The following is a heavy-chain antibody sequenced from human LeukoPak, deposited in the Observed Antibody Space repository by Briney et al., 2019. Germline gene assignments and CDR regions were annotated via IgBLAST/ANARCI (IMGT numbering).Heavy chain of an antibody. Sequence: SETLSLTCTVSGGFISSYYWSWLRQSPGKGLEWIGYIFYSGSTNYSRSLKSRVTISVDTSKNQFSLKLSSVTAADTAVYYCARGGSGPYPRLDYWGQGSLVTVSS. CDR3: ARGGSGPYPRLDY. J-gene: IGHJ4*02. V-gene: IGHV4-59*01. CDR2: IFYSGST. CDR1: GGFISSYY. D-gene: IGHD6-19*01.